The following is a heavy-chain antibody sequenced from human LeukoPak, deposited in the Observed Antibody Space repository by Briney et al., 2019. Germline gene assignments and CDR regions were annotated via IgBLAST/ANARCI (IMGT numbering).Heavy chain of an antibody. Sequence: GGSLRLSCAASGFTFSSYSMNWVRQAPGKGLEWVSSISSSSSYIYYADSVKGRFTISRDNAKNSLYLQMNSLRAEDTAVYYCARDLALGTHREVGYYGMDVWGQGTTVTVSS. D-gene: IGHD7-27*01. J-gene: IGHJ6*02. V-gene: IGHV3-21*01. CDR1: GFTFSSYS. CDR2: ISSSSSYI. CDR3: ARDLALGTHREVGYYGMDV.